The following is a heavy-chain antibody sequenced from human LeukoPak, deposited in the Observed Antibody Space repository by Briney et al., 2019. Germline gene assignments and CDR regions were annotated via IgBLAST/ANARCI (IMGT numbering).Heavy chain of an antibody. V-gene: IGHV4-34*01. J-gene: IGHJ6*02. CDR1: GGSFSGYY. CDR2: INHSGST. CDR3: ARGDYYYGMDV. Sequence: PETLSLTCAVYGGSFSGYYWSWIRQPPGKGLEWIGEINHSGSTNYNPSLKSRVTISVDTSKNQFSLKLSSVTAADTAVYYCARGDYYYGMDVWGQGTTVTVSS.